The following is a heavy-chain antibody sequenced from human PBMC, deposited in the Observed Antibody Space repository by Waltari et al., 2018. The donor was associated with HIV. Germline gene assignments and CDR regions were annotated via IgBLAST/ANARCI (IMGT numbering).Heavy chain of an antibody. CDR3: TTITWLVRSSNGMDV. CDR2: IKRKTDGGTT. J-gene: IGHJ6*02. CDR1: GFTFSNAW. V-gene: IGHV3-15*01. D-gene: IGHD6-13*01. Sequence: EVQLVESGGGLVKPGGSLRLSCAASGFTFSNAWMSWVRQAPGKGLEWVGRIKRKTDGGTTDYAAPVKGRFTISRDDSKNTLYLQMNSLKTEDTAVYYCTTITWLVRSSNGMDVWGQGTTVTVSS.